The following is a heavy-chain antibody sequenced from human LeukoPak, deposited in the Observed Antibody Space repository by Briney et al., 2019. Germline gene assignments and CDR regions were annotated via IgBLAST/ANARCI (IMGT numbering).Heavy chain of an antibody. J-gene: IGHJ4*02. Sequence: ASVKVSCKASGYTFTGYYMHWVRQAPGQGLEWMGRINPNSGGTSYAQKFQGRVTMTRDTSISTAYMELSRLRSDDTAVYYCARDDYGSGSYYNPFDYWGQGTLVTVSS. V-gene: IGHV1-2*06. D-gene: IGHD3-10*01. CDR2: INPNSGGT. CDR3: ARDDYGSGSYYNPFDY. CDR1: GYTFTGYY.